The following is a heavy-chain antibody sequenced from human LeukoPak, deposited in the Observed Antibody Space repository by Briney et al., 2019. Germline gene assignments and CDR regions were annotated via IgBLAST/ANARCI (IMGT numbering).Heavy chain of an antibody. D-gene: IGHD3-3*01. CDR3: ATSLVTSFGVVNAFDI. V-gene: IGHV1-18*01. CDR1: GYTFTSYG. Sequence: ASVKVSCKASGYTFTSYGISWVRQAPGQGLEWMGWISAYNGNTNYAQKLQGRVTMTTDTSTSTAYMELRSLRSDDTAVYSCATSLVTSFGVVNAFDIWGQGTMVTVSS. J-gene: IGHJ3*02. CDR2: ISAYNGNT.